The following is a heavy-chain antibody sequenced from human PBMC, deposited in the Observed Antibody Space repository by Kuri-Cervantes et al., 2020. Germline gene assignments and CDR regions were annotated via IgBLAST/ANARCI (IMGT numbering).Heavy chain of an antibody. CDR3: AKDDRRAAGIVYRWHYGMDV. V-gene: IGHV3-30-3*01. CDR2: ISYDASKK. CDR1: GFTFDSYA. J-gene: IGHJ6*02. Sequence: GGSLRLSCAASGFTFDSYAVHWVRQAPGKGLEWVSLISYDASKKYYADSVKGRFTISRDNSKSTLYLQMNSLRAEDTAVYYCAKDDRRAAGIVYRWHYGMDVWGQGTTVTVSS. D-gene: IGHD6-13*01.